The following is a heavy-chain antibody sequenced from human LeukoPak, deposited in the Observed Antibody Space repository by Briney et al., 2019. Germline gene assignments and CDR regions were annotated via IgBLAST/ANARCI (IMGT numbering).Heavy chain of an antibody. CDR1: GGSISSGGYY. V-gene: IGHV4-31*03. CDR2: IYYSGST. D-gene: IGHD3-22*01. J-gene: IGHJ4*02. Sequence: SQTLSLTCTVSGGSISSGGYYWSWIRQHPGKGLEWIGYIYYSGSTYYNPSLKSRVTISVDTSKNQFSLKLSSVTAVDTAVYYCAREVSSGYSDYWGQGTLVTVSS. CDR3: AREVSSGYSDY.